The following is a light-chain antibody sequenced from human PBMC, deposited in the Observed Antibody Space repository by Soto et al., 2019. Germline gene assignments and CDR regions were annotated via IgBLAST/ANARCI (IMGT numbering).Light chain of an antibody. CDR3: SSYTSSITLYV. V-gene: IGLV2-14*01. CDR2: EVN. CDR1: SSDVGSYTY. Sequence: QSALTQPASVSGSPRQSITISCTGASSDVGSYTYVSWYQQHPGKAPKLMIYEVNNRPSGVSNRFSGSKSGNTASLTISGRRAEYDADYYCSSYTSSITLYVFGTGTKVTVL. J-gene: IGLJ1*01.